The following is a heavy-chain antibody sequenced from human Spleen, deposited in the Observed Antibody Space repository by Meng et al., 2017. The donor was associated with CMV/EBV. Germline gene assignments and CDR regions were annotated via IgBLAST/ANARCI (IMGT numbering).Heavy chain of an antibody. CDR1: GGSISSAEYY. Sequence: SGGSISSAEYYWSWIRQHPGKGLECIGFIYYGGSSYYNPSLKSRVTISVDTSKNQFSLKLTSVTAADTAVYFCARRDWFGEHWYFDLWGRGTLVTVSS. V-gene: IGHV4-31*02. D-gene: IGHD3-10*01. CDR2: IYYGGSS. CDR3: ARRDWFGEHWYFDL. J-gene: IGHJ2*01.